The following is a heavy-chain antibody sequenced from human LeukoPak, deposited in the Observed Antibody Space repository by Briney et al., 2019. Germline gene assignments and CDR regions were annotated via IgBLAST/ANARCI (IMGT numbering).Heavy chain of an antibody. D-gene: IGHD6-13*01. CDR3: ARGLSSSWYSGWFDP. CDR1: GFTFRSYW. Sequence: GGSLRLSCAASGFTFRSYWMSWVRQAPGKGLEWVSSISGSNSYIYYADSMKGRFTISRDNAKNSLYLQMNSLRAEDTAVYYCARGLSSSWYSGWFDPWGQGTLVTVSS. J-gene: IGHJ5*02. V-gene: IGHV3-21*01. CDR2: ISGSNSYI.